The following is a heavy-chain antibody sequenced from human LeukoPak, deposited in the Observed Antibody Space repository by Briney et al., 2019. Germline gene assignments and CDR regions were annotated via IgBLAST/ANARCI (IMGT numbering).Heavy chain of an antibody. CDR3: AGDCRASGSLDY. D-gene: IGHD3-10*01. CDR1: GFTISNYW. V-gene: IGHV3-7*04. CDR2: INQDGTVE. Sequence: GGSLRLSCAASGFTISNYWINWVRQAPGEGLEWVANINQDGTVEHYVDSVKGRFTISRDNAKNSLYLQMNTLRAEDTAVYYCAGDCRASGSLDYWGQGTLVTVSS. J-gene: IGHJ4*02.